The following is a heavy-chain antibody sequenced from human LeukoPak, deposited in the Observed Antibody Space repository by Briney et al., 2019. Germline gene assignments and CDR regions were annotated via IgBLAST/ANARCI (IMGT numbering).Heavy chain of an antibody. CDR1: GFTFSRDS. CDR3: ARDSAYDFSVRVLLDY. V-gene: IGHV3-48*04. CDR2: INGGSSPI. D-gene: IGHD5-12*01. J-gene: IGHJ4*02. Sequence: GGSLRLSCAASGFTFSRDSMNWVRQAPGKGLEWVSYINGGSSPIYYADSVGGRFTISRDNSKNTLFVQMNSLRGDDTAVYFCARDSAYDFSVRVLLDYWGQGTLVTVSS.